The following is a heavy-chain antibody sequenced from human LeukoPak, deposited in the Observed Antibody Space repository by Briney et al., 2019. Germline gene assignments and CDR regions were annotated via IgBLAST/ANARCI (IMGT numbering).Heavy chain of an antibody. D-gene: IGHD5-24*01. Sequence: GGSLRLSCAASGSTFSSYSMNWVRQAPGKGLEWVSSISSSSSYIYYADSVKGRFTISRDNAKNSLYLQMNSLRVEDTAVYYCARSEMATILPYYFDYWGQGTLVTVSS. CDR3: ARSEMATILPYYFDY. CDR1: GSTFSSYS. CDR2: ISSSSSYI. V-gene: IGHV3-21*01. J-gene: IGHJ4*02.